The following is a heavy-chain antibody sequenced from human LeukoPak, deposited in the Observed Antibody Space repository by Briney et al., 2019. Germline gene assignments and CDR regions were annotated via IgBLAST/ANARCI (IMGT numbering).Heavy chain of an antibody. CDR3: ARDFPDNSLFDL. V-gene: IGHV3-21*06. CDR1: GFNFNDYS. J-gene: IGHJ4*02. Sequence: PGGSLRLSCEVSGFNFNDYSMHWVRQAPGKGLEWVASITSTSRTILYADSVRGRFIVSRDNAKNTVSLEMNSLRGEAAALYYCARDFPDNSLFDLWGRGTLVSVSS. CDR2: ITSTSRTI. D-gene: IGHD5-24*01.